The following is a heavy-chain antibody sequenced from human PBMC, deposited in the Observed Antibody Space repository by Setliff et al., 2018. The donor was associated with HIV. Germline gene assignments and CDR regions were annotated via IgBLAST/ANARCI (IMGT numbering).Heavy chain of an antibody. CDR2: ISSDGSNK. CDR3: ARSYYYDTSGYYPKWFDP. Sequence: GGSLRLSCTASGFMFSSDAMHWVRQAPGKGLEWVAVISSDGSNKFYADSVKGRFTISRDTFESSVYLHMNSLTADDTALYFCARSYYYDTSGYYPKWFDPWGQGTLVTVSS. J-gene: IGHJ5*02. CDR1: GFMFSSDA. V-gene: IGHV3-30*04. D-gene: IGHD3-22*01.